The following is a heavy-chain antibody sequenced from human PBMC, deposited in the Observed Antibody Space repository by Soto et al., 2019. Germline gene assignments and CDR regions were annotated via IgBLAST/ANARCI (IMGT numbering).Heavy chain of an antibody. D-gene: IGHD6-19*01. CDR3: ARDGGSGTAVAGTQDRYKYYGMDV. V-gene: IGHV1-2*04. Sequence: ASVKVSCKASGYTFTGYYMHWVRQAPGQGLEWMGWINPNSGGTNYAQKFQGWVTMTRDTSISTAYMELSRLRSDDTAVYYCARDGGSGTAVAGTQDRYKYYGMDVWGQGTTVTVSS. CDR2: INPNSGGT. CDR1: GYTFTGYY. J-gene: IGHJ6*02.